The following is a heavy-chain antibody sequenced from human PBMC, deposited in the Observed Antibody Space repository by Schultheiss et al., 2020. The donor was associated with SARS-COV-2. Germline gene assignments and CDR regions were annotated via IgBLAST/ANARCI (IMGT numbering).Heavy chain of an antibody. J-gene: IGHJ3*02. CDR1: GFTFSSYA. Sequence: GGSLRLSCAASGFTFSSYAMSWVRQAPGKGLEWVSGISWNSGSIGYADSVKGRFTISRDNAKNSLYLQMNSLRAEDTALYYCAKAPLFGVVIDAFDIWGQGTMVTVSS. CDR3: AKAPLFGVVIDAFDI. D-gene: IGHD3-3*01. CDR2: ISWNSGSI. V-gene: IGHV3-9*01.